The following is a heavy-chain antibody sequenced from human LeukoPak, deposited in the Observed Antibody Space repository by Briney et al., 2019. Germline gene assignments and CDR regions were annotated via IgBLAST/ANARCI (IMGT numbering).Heavy chain of an antibody. CDR3: ASTPGIDYGDILYFEH. D-gene: IGHD4-17*01. CDR1: GGTFRKYG. Sequence: ASVKVSCKASGGTFRKYGISWVRQAPGQGLEWMGGIIPIFGMKYLAQKLQGRVTITADESTSTVYMELGSLRSEDTAVYYCASTPGIDYGDILYFEHWGQGTLVTVSS. J-gene: IGHJ4*02. V-gene: IGHV1-69*01. CDR2: IIPIFGMK.